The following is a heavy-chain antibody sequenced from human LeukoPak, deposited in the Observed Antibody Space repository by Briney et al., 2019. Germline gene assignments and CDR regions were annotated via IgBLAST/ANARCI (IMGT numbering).Heavy chain of an antibody. CDR1: GGSISSGGYY. CDR2: IYHSGST. D-gene: IGHD6-19*01. Sequence: PSETLSLTCTVSGGSISSGGYYWSWIRQPPGKGLEWIGYIYHSGSTYYNPSLRSRVTISVDRSKNQFSLKLSSVTAADTAMYYCARGRGSSGWCDFWGQGTLVTVSS. J-gene: IGHJ4*02. V-gene: IGHV4-30-2*01. CDR3: ARGRGSSGWCDF.